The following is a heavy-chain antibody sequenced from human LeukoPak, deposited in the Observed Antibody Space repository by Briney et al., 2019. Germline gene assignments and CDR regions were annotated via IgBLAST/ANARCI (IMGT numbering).Heavy chain of an antibody. J-gene: IGHJ4*02. CDR1: GGSISSYY. Sequence: SSETLSLTCTVSGGSISSYYWSWIRQPPGKGLEWIGYIYTSGSTNYNPSLKSRVTISVDTSKNQFSLKLSSVTAADTAVYYCASLPDCGGGCYSYDYWGQGTLVTVSS. CDR3: ASLPDCGGGCYSYDY. D-gene: IGHD2-21*02. V-gene: IGHV4-4*09. CDR2: IYTSGST.